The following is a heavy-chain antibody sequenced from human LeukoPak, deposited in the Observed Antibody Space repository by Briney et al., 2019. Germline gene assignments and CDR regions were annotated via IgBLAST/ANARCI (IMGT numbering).Heavy chain of an antibody. Sequence: SETLSLTCAVYGGSFSGYYWSWIRQPPGKGLEWIGEINHSGSTNYNPSLKSRVTISVDTSKNQFSLKLSSVTAADTAVYYCARDHLGASGSFDYWGQGTLVTVSS. D-gene: IGHD1-26*01. CDR3: ARDHLGASGSFDY. CDR1: GGSFSGYY. J-gene: IGHJ4*02. V-gene: IGHV4-34*01. CDR2: INHSGST.